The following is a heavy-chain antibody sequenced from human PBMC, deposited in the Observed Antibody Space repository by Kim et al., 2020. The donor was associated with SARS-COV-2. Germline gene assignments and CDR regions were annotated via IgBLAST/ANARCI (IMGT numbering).Heavy chain of an antibody. J-gene: IGHJ5*02. D-gene: IGHD2-2*01. Sequence: SETLSLTCTVSGGSISSSSYYWGWIRQPPGKGLEWIGSIYYSGSTYYNPSLKSRVTISVDTSKNQFSLKLSSVTAADTAVYYCARGADLRSTSWGNNWFDPWGQGTLVTVSS. CDR3: ARGADLRSTSWGNNWFDP. V-gene: IGHV4-39*07. CDR2: IYYSGST. CDR1: GGSISSSSYY.